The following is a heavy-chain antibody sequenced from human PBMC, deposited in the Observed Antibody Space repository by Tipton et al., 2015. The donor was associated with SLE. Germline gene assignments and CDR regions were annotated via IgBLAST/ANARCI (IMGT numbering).Heavy chain of an antibody. J-gene: IGHJ3*02. CDR3: ARQAAGLFDAFDI. V-gene: IGHV5-51*01. D-gene: IGHD6-13*01. Sequence: SPSFQGQVTISADKSISTAYLQWSSLKASDTAMYYCARQAAGLFDAFDIWGQGTMVTVSS.